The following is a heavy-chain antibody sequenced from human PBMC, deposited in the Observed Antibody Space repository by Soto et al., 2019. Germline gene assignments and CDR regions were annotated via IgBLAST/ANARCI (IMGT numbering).Heavy chain of an antibody. V-gene: IGHV6-1*01. CDR1: GDSVSTNIAA. J-gene: IGHJ6*02. D-gene: IGHD1-7*01. Sequence: QVQLQQSGPGLVKPSQTLSLTCAISGDSVSTNIAAWSWIRQSPSRGLEWLGRTLYRSSKWYNEYAVSVKSRMTINPDTSKNQFSLQLNSVTPEDMAVYYCARDAAPTLNYPHGMDVWGQGTAVTVSS. CDR3: ARDAAPTLNYPHGMDV. CDR2: TLYRSSKWYN.